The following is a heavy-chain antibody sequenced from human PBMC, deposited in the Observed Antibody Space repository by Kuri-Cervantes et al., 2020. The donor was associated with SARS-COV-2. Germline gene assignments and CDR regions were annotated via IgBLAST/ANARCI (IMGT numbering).Heavy chain of an antibody. J-gene: IGHJ5*02. CDR3: ARGQQQLEGRWGGHNWFDP. Sequence: LRLSCPVSGCAISSGGYYWSWIRQHPGKGLEWIWYIYYSGSTYYNPSLKSLVTIAVDTSKNQFSLKLSSVTAADTAVYYCARGQQQLEGRWGGHNWFDPWGQGTLVTVSS. CDR2: IYYSGST. V-gene: IGHV4-31*01. CDR1: GCAISSGGYY. D-gene: IGHD6-13*01.